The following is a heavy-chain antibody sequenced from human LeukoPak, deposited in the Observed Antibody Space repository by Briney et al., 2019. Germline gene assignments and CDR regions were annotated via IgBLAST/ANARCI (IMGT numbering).Heavy chain of an antibody. V-gene: IGHV3-7*01. CDR2: INEDGSEK. CDR1: GFSCSSYW. CDR3: ARVSVGAPAFDY. D-gene: IGHD1-26*01. Sequence: GGPLRLSCSASGFSCSSYWMSWVRQAPGKGLEWVAHINEDGSEKYYVDSVKGRFFISRDNAAKSLSLQMNRLRDADTAVYYCARVSVGAPAFDYWGQGNLVTVSS. J-gene: IGHJ4*02.